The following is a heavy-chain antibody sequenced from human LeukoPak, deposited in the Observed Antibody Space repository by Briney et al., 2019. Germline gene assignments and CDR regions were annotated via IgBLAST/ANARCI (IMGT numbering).Heavy chain of an antibody. Sequence: GESLKISCKGSGYSFTTYWISWARQMPGKGLEWMGRIDPSDSYTNYSPSFQGHVTVSADKSITTAYLQWNSLKASDTAMYYCARQDRGFTDYWGQGTLVTVSS. CDR1: GYSFTTYW. CDR2: IDPSDSYT. J-gene: IGHJ4*02. D-gene: IGHD3-10*01. V-gene: IGHV5-10-1*01. CDR3: ARQDRGFTDY.